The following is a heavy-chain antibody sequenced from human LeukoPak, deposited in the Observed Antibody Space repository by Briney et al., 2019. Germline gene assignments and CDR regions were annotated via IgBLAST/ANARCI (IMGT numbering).Heavy chain of an antibody. D-gene: IGHD3-3*01. V-gene: IGHV1-18*01. CDR2: ISAYNGNT. Sequence: GASVKVSCKASGYTFTSYGISWVRQAPGQGLEWMGWISAYNGNTNYAQKLQGRVTMTTDTSTSTAYMELRSLRSDDTAVYYCARTYYDFWSGYQAGLDYWGQGTLVTVSS. CDR3: ARTYYDFWSGYQAGLDY. J-gene: IGHJ4*02. CDR1: GYTFTSYG.